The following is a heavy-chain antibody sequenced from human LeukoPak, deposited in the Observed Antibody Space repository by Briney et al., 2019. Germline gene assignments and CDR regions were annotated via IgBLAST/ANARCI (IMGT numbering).Heavy chain of an antibody. V-gene: IGHV3-7*03. Sequence: GGSLRLSCAASGFTFSSYWMSWVRQAPGKGLEWVANIKQDGSEKYYVDSVKGRFTISRDNAKNSLYLQMNSLRAVDTAVYYCARGVDSLRYFDWFLYYFDYWGQGTLVTVSS. CDR2: IKQDGSEK. J-gene: IGHJ4*02. CDR1: GFTFSSYW. CDR3: ARGVDSLRYFDWFLYYFDY. D-gene: IGHD3-9*01.